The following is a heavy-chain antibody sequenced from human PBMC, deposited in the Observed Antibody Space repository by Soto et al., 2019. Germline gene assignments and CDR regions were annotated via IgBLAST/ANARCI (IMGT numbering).Heavy chain of an antibody. CDR2: ISYDGSNK. J-gene: IGHJ6*02. Sequence: GGSLRLSCAASGFTFSSYAMHWVRQAPGKGLEWVAVISYDGSNKYYADSVKGRFTISRDNSKNTFYLQMNSLRADDTAVYYCAKDRDYYYYVMDVWGPGTTVTVSS. CDR1: GFTFSSYA. CDR3: AKDRDYYYYVMDV. V-gene: IGHV3-30*18.